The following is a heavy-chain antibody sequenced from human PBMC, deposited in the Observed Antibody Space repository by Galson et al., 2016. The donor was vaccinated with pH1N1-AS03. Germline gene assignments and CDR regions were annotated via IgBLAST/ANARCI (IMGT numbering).Heavy chain of an antibody. CDR1: GFIFSNYA. J-gene: IGHJ5*02. D-gene: IGHD4-17*01. CDR3: ANRGDTLGFFVS. CDR2: ISGLGEST. Sequence: SLRLSCAASGFIFSNYAMTWVRQAPGKGLQWVSTISGLGESTKYADSVKGRFTISIDNSKNTVNLHMNSLRVEDTAVYYCANRGDTLGFFVSWGQGTLVTVSS. V-gene: IGHV3-23*01.